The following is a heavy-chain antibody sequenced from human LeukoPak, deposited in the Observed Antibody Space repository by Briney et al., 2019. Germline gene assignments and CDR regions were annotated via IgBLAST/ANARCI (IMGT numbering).Heavy chain of an antibody. D-gene: IGHD1-26*01. CDR1: GFTFSNAW. J-gene: IGHJ4*02. CDR3: TTEDKGRWELLHTH. Sequence: PGGSLRLSCATSGFTFSNAWLIWVRQAPGKGLEWVGRIKSKTDGATTDYAAPVKGRFTISRDDSKNMLYLQMNSLKSDDTGVYYCTTEDKGRWELLHTHWGQGTLVTVSS. V-gene: IGHV3-15*01. CDR2: IKSKTDGATT.